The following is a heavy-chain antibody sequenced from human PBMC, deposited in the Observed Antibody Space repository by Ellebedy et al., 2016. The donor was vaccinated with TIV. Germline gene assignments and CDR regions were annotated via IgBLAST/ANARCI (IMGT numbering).Heavy chain of an antibody. CDR3: ARADSNYFTH. CDR1: GGSISSGGYS. D-gene: IGHD4-11*01. V-gene: IGHV4-31*03. J-gene: IGHJ4*02. CDR2: IHYSGST. Sequence: MPSETLSLTCTVSGGSISSGGYSWSWIRQLPGKGLEWIGYIHYSGSTYYNPSLKSRLTMSEAKSKNQFSLKLSSVTAADTAVYHCARADSNYFTHWGQGTLVTVSS.